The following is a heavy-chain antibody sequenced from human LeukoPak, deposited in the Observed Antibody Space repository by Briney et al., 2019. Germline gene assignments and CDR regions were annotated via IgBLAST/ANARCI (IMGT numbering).Heavy chain of an antibody. D-gene: IGHD4-17*01. V-gene: IGHV4-34*01. CDR1: GGSFSGYY. Sequence: SETLSLTCAVYGGSFSGYYWSWIRQPPGKGLEWIGEIYHSGSTNYNPSLKSRVTISVDKSKNQFSLKLSSVTAADTAVYYCARAEDYGDLDYWGQGTLVTVSS. CDR3: ARAEDYGDLDY. J-gene: IGHJ4*02. CDR2: IYHSGST.